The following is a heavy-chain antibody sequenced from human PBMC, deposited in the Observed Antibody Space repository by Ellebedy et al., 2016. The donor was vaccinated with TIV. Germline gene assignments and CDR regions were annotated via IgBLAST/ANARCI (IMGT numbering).Heavy chain of an antibody. CDR2: ITDTAGST. V-gene: IGHV3-23*01. J-gene: IGHJ4*02. CDR3: AKPLWSTVLVPTAMGAGFDS. CDR1: GFTFNSYA. Sequence: GESLKISCTASGFTFNSYAMSWVRQAPGKGLEWVSVITDTAGSTYYAASLKGRFTVSRDNSENTLYLQINSLTVEDTAVYYCAKPLWSTVLVPTAMGAGFDSWGQGTLVTVSS. D-gene: IGHD2-2*01.